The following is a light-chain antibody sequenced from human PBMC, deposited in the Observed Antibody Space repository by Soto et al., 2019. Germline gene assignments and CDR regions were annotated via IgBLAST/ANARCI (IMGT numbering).Light chain of an antibody. V-gene: IGKV1-5*03. J-gene: IGKJ5*01. CDR3: QQRHMWPIT. CDR1: QTISSW. CDR2: KAS. Sequence: DIQMTQSPSTLSGSVGDRVTITCRASQTISSWLAWYQQKPGKAPKVLIYKASTLESGVPSRFSGSGSGTDFTLTISSLEPEDSAVYYCQQRHMWPITFGQGTRLEIK.